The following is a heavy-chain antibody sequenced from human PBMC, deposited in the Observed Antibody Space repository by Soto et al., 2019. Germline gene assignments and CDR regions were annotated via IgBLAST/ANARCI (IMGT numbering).Heavy chain of an antibody. CDR3: ARDGYSSGWPQGARAFDI. CDR1: GYTFTSYA. J-gene: IGHJ3*02. V-gene: IGHV1-2*02. D-gene: IGHD6-19*01. CDR2: INPNSGGT. Sequence: ASVKVSCKASGYTFTSYAMNWVRQAPGQGLGWMGWINPNSGGTNYAQKFQGRVTMTRDTSISTAYMELSRLRSDDTAVYYCARDGYSSGWPQGARAFDIWGQGTMVTV.